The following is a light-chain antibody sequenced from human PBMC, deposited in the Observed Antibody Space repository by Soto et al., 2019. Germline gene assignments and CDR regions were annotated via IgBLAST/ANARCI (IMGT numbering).Light chain of an antibody. CDR1: SSDIGNYNF. Sequence: QSVLTQPPSASGSPGQSVAVSCTGTSSDIGNYNFVSWYQQHPGKAPKLMIYEVSKRPSGVPDRFSGSKSGNTASLTVSGLQAEDEADYYCSPYAGSNTYVFGTGTKVTVL. V-gene: IGLV2-8*01. CDR2: EVS. CDR3: SPYAGSNTYV. J-gene: IGLJ1*01.